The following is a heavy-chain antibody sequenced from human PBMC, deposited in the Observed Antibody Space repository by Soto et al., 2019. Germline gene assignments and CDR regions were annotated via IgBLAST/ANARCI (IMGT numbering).Heavy chain of an antibody. Sequence: QAQLVESGGGVVQPGTSLRLSCAASGFTFSNYGMHWVRQAPGKGLEWVAAISYDGSNKYYADCVKGRLTISRDNSKNTLDVQMNSLRAEDTAVYYCAKDSGHDAYYFGNFDYWGQGTLVTVSS. CDR2: ISYDGSNK. CDR3: AKDSGHDAYYFGNFDY. CDR1: GFTFSNYG. V-gene: IGHV3-30*18. D-gene: IGHD3-9*01. J-gene: IGHJ4*02.